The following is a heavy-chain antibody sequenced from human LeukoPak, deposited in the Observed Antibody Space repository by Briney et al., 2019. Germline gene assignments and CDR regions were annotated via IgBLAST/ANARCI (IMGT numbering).Heavy chain of an antibody. D-gene: IGHD5-12*01. CDR1: GGSISSYY. Sequence: SETLSLTCTVSGGSISSYYWSWIRQPPGKGLEWIGDIYYSGSTNYNPSLKSRVTISVDTSKNQFSLKLSSVTAADTAVYYCARGISPSGYLFDYWGQGTLVTVSS. CDR3: ARGISPSGYLFDY. V-gene: IGHV4-59*01. CDR2: IYYSGST. J-gene: IGHJ4*02.